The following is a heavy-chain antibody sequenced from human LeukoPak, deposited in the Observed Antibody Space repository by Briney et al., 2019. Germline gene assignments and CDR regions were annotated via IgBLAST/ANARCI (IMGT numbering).Heavy chain of an antibody. CDR3: ARGTPKRLTRSQYYMDV. D-gene: IGHD3-9*01. CDR2: INHSGST. J-gene: IGHJ6*03. CDR1: GGSFSDYY. V-gene: IGHV4-34*01. Sequence: PSETLSLTCAVYGGSFSDYYWSWIRQPPGKGLEWIGEINHSGSTYYKPSLKSRVTISVDTSKNQFSLKLSSVTAADTAVYYCARGTPKRLTRSQYYMDVWGKGTTVTVSS.